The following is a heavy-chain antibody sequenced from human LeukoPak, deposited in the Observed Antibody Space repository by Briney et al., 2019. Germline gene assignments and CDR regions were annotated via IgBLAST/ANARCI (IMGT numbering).Heavy chain of an antibody. CDR2: MNPDNGVT. CDR1: GYSFTTYW. D-gene: IGHD5-24*01. J-gene: IGHJ4*02. V-gene: IGHV1-2*02. Sequence: ASVTVSCNASGYSFTTYWIHWVRQAPGQGLEWMGCMNPDNGVTGYAQRFQGRVTMTRDTSVNTAYMHLSSLKSDDTAIYFCARDPGFLQSDYWGQGTLVTVPS. CDR3: ARDPGFLQSDY.